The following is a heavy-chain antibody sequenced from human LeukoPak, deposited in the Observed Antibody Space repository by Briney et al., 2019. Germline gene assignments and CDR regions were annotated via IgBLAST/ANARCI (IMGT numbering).Heavy chain of an antibody. Sequence: PGGSLRLSCAASGFTFTSYGMHWVRQAPGRGLEWVAFIRYDGNNKYYADSVKGRFTISRDNAKNSLYLQMNSLSAEDTAVYYCARAEHGYSSSYDYWGQGTLVTVSS. CDR3: ARAEHGYSSSYDY. V-gene: IGHV3-30*02. D-gene: IGHD6-6*01. CDR2: IRYDGNNK. CDR1: GFTFTSYG. J-gene: IGHJ4*02.